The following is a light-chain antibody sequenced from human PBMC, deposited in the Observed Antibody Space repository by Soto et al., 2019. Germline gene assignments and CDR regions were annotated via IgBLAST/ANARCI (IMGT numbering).Light chain of an antibody. CDR1: QSVSSN. J-gene: IGKJ2*01. V-gene: IGKV3-15*01. CDR3: QQYNNWPPYT. Sequence: EIVMTQSPATLSVSPGERATLSCRASQSVSSNLAWYQQKPGQAPRLLIYGASTRATGIPARLSGSGSGTEFTLTICSLQSEDLAVYYCQQYNNWPPYTFGQGTKLEIK. CDR2: GAS.